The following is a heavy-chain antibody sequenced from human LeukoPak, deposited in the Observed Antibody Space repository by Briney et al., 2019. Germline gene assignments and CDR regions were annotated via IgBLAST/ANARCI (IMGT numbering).Heavy chain of an antibody. CDR2: ISYDGSNK. J-gene: IGHJ4*02. CDR1: GFTFSSYA. D-gene: IGHD3-16*02. CDR3: ARDMVAFGGVIVPGY. Sequence: GGSLRLSCAASGFTFSSYAMHWVRQAPGKGLEWMAVISYDGSNKYYADSVKGRFTISRDNSKNTLYLQMNSLRAEDTAVYYCARDMVAFGGVIVPGYWGQGTLVTVSS. V-gene: IGHV3-30-3*01.